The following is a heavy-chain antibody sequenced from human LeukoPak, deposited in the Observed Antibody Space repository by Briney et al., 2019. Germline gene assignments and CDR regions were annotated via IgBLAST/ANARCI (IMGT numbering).Heavy chain of an antibody. V-gene: IGHV3-53*01. D-gene: IGHD2-2*01. CDR1: GFTVSSNY. CDR2: IYGGGGT. CDR3: ARDTSGYYAMDV. Sequence: GGSLRLSCAASGFTVSSNYMSWVRQAPGKGLEWVSVIYGGGGTYYADSVTGRFTISRDHSKNTVYLQMNSLRAEDTAVYYCARDTSGYYAMDVWGQGTTVTVSS. J-gene: IGHJ6*02.